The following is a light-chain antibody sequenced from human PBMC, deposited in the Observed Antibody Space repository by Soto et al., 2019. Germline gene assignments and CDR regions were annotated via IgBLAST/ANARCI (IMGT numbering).Light chain of an antibody. Sequence: EIVLTQSPGTLSLSPGDRATLSCRASQSVSSTYFAWYQRRPGQTLRLLIYAAAKRATGIPDRFSGSGSGTDCTLTISRLEHDDFAVYFCQQYGSTPPTFGQGTKLEIK. CDR1: QSVSSTY. CDR2: AAA. V-gene: IGKV3-20*01. CDR3: QQYGSTPPT. J-gene: IGKJ2*01.